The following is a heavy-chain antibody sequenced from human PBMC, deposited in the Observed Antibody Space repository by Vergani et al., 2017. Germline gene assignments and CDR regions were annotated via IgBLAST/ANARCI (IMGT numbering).Heavy chain of an antibody. CDR3: ARDLRYCSGGSCYSGGYNWFDP. Sequence: QVQLVESGGGLVKPGGSLRLSCAASGFTFSDYYMSWIRQAPGKGLEWVSYISSSGSTIYYADSVKGRFTISRDNAKNSLYLQMNSLRAEDTAVYYCARDLRYCSGGSCYSGGYNWFDPWGQGTLVTVSS. CDR1: GFTFSDYY. CDR2: ISSSGSTI. J-gene: IGHJ5*02. D-gene: IGHD2-15*01. V-gene: IGHV3-11*01.